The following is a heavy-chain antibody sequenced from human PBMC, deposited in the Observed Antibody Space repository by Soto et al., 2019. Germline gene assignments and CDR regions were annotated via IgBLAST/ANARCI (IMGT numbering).Heavy chain of an antibody. CDR3: ARDQWRSNVHGDDRDY. CDR2: IWYDGSNK. J-gene: IGHJ4*02. CDR1: GFTFSSYG. D-gene: IGHD4-17*01. V-gene: IGHV3-33*01. Sequence: PGGSLRLSCAASGFTFSSYGMHWVRQAPGKGLEWVTVIWYDGSNKYYADSVKGRFTISRDNSKNTLYLQMNSLRAEDTAVYYCARDQWRSNVHGDDRDYWGQGTLVTVSS.